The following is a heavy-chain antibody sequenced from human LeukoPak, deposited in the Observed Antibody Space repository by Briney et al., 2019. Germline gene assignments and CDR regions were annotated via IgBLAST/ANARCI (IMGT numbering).Heavy chain of an antibody. D-gene: IGHD2-21*02. CDR1: GFTFTSSA. Sequence: ASVKVSCKASGFTFTSSAVQWVRQARGQRLEWIGWIVVGSGHTNYAQKFQEKVTITRDMSTSTAYMELSSLRSEDTAVYYCAAVAYCGGNCPYPIWGQGTMVTGSS. V-gene: IGHV1-58*01. CDR2: IVVGSGHT. J-gene: IGHJ3*02. CDR3: AAVAYCGGNCPYPI.